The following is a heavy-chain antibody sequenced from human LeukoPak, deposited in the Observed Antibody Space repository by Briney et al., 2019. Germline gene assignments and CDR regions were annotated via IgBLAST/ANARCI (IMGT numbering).Heavy chain of an antibody. V-gene: IGHV4-59*01. CDR1: GGSLSSYY. CDR2: IYYSGST. D-gene: IGHD3-16*01. CDR3: ASSLAIWGNYFDY. Sequence: PSETLSLTCTVSGGSLSSYYWSWLRQPPGKGLGWIGHIYYSGSTNYNPSLKSRVTISVDTSKNQFSLKLSSVTAADTAVYYCASSLAIWGNYFDYWGQGTLVTVSS. J-gene: IGHJ4*02.